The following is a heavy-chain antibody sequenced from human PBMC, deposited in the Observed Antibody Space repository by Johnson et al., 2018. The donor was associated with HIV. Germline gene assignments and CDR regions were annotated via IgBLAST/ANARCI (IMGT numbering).Heavy chain of an antibody. J-gene: IGHJ3*02. CDR1: RFIFDDHA. CDR3: AKHNGLDSSWPFDAFDI. CDR2: FNWNGGST. V-gene: IGHV3-9*01. D-gene: IGHD6-13*01. Sequence: VQLVESGGGLAQPGRSPRLSCAASRFIFDDHAMYWVRQSPGKGLEWVSSFNWNGGSTGYADSVKGRFTISRDNAKNSLYLQMNSLRPEDTAVYYCAKHNGLDSSWPFDAFDIWGQGTRVTVSS.